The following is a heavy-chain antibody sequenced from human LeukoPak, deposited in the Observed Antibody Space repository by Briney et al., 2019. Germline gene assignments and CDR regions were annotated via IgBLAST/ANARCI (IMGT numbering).Heavy chain of an antibody. Sequence: ASVKVSCKASGYTFTGYYLHWARQAPGQGLEWMGCVNPNSGDTNYAQKLQGRVTMTTDTSTSTAYMELRSLRSDDTAVYYCARGAIVGASWWFDPWGQGTLVTVSS. V-gene: IGHV1-2*02. D-gene: IGHD1-26*01. CDR2: VNPNSGDT. CDR1: GYTFTGYY. CDR3: ARGAIVGASWWFDP. J-gene: IGHJ5*02.